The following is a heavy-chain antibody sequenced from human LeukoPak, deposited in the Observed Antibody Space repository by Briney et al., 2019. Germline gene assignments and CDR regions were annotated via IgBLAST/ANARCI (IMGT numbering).Heavy chain of an antibody. CDR3: ARDTYYYGSGSYPTYYYYGMDV. V-gene: IGHV1-2*02. CDR1: GYTFTGYY. J-gene: IGHJ6*02. CDR2: INPNSGGT. Sequence: AASVKVSCKASGYTFTGYYMHWVRQAPGQGLEWMGWINPNSGGTNYAQKFQGRVAMTRDTSISTAYMELSRLRSDDTAVYYCARDTYYYGSGSYPTYYYYGMDVWGQGTTVTVSS. D-gene: IGHD3-10*01.